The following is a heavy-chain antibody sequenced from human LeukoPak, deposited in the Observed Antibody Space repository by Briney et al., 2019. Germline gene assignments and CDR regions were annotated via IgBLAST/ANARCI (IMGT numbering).Heavy chain of an antibody. J-gene: IGHJ4*02. V-gene: IGHV3-15*01. Sequence: ETLSLTCAVYGGSFSGYYWSWIRQPPGKGLEWVGRIKSKTDGGTTDYAAPVKGRFTISRDDSKNTLYLQMNSLKTEDTAVYYCTTSPPAAPGDYWGQGTLVTVSS. CDR1: GGSFSGYY. D-gene: IGHD2-2*01. CDR2: IKSKTDGGTT. CDR3: TTSPPAAPGDY.